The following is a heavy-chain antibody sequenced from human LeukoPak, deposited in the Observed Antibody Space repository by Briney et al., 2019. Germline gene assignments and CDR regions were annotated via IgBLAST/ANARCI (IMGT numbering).Heavy chain of an antibody. D-gene: IGHD2/OR15-2a*01. CDR2: IIPIFGTA. V-gene: IGHV1-69*05. CDR3: AIWGNIPLGWFDP. Sequence: TVKVSCKASGGTFSSYAISWVRQAPGQGLEWMGGIIPIFGTANYAHKFQGRVTITTDESTSTAYMELSSLRSEDTAVYYCAIWGNIPLGWFDPWGQGTLVTVSS. CDR1: GGTFSSYA. J-gene: IGHJ5*02.